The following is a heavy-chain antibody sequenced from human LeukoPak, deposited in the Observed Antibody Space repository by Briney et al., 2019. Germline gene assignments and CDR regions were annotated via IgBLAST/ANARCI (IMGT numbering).Heavy chain of an antibody. V-gene: IGHV3-21*01. D-gene: IGHD6-13*01. Sequence: GGSLRLSCAASGFTFSSYSMNWVRQAPGKGLEWVSSISSSSSYIYYADSVKGRFTISRDNAKNSLYLQMNSLRAEDTAVYYCARDEPYSSSSNWFDPWGQGTLVTVSS. CDR2: ISSSSSYI. CDR3: ARDEPYSSSSNWFDP. J-gene: IGHJ5*02. CDR1: GFTFSSYS.